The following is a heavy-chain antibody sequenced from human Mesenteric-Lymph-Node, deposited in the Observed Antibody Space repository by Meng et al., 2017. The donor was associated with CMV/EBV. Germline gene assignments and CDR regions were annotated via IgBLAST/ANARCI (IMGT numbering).Heavy chain of an antibody. CDR1: GGSISSGDYY. Sequence: SETLSLTCTVAGGSISSGDYYWNWIRQPPGKGLEWIGAIYYSGRTYYSPPLKSRLTISVDTSKNQFSLKLTSVTAADTAVYYCARDEVRYGLVFWGQGTTVTVSS. CDR3: ARDEVRYGLVF. V-gene: IGHV4-30-4*08. CDR2: IYYSGRT. J-gene: IGHJ6*02.